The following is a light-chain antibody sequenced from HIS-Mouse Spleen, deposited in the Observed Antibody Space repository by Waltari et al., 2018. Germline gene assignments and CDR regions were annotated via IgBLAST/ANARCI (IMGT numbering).Light chain of an antibody. Sequence: QSVLTQPPSASGTPGQRVTISCSGSSSNIGSNNVSWYQQLPGPAPKLLSYRNNQRPSGVPDRFSGSKSGTSASLAISGLRSEDEADYYCAAWDDSLSGYVFGTGTKVTVL. J-gene: IGLJ1*01. CDR1: SSNIGSNN. CDR2: RNN. V-gene: IGLV1-47*01. CDR3: AAWDDSLSGYV.